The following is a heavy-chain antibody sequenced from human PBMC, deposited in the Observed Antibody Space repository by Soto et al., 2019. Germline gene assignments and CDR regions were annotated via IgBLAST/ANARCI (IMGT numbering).Heavy chain of an antibody. Sequence: EVQLLESGGDLVQPGGSLRLSCAASGFTFSNYAMSWVRQAPGKGLEWVSLISGSAGSTYYADSVKGRFTISRDNSKNTLYLQMHSLRAGDTAVYYCAKDCRVGNYYGLDPFDHWGQGTLVTVSS. V-gene: IGHV3-23*01. D-gene: IGHD3-10*01. J-gene: IGHJ4*02. CDR1: GFTFSNYA. CDR3: AKDCRVGNYYGLDPFDH. CDR2: ISGSAGST.